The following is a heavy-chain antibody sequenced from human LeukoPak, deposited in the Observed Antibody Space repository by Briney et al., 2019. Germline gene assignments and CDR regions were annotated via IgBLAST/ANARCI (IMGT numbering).Heavy chain of an antibody. V-gene: IGHV3-21*01. J-gene: IGHJ5*02. CDR2: INSNSVYM. Sequence: GGSLRLSCAASGFTSSSYRMNWVRQAPGKGLEWVSSINSNSVYMYYADSVKGRFTISRDNAKSSLYLQMNSLRAEDTAVYFCARDLDWNNVGWFDPWGQGTLVTVSS. CDR1: GFTSSSYR. D-gene: IGHD1/OR15-1a*01. CDR3: ARDLDWNNVGWFDP.